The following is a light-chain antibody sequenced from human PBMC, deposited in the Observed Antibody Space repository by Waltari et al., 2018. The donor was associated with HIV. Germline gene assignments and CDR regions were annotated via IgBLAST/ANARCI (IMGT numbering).Light chain of an antibody. Sequence: IQMTQSPSSLSASVGGRVTITCLASQNINNYLNWYQEKPGKAPKLLIFAASSLQSGVPSRFSGSGSGTAFTLTINNLQPEDFASYYCQQSYSTTWTFGQGTKVEIK. CDR3: QQSYSTTWT. CDR2: AAS. J-gene: IGKJ1*01. V-gene: IGKV1-39*01. CDR1: QNINNY.